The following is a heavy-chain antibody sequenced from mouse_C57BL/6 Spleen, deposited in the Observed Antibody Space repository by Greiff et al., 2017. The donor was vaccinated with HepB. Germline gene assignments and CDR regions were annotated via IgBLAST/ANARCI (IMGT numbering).Heavy chain of an antibody. D-gene: IGHD2-4*01. CDR2: INPSSGYT. J-gene: IGHJ4*01. CDR3: ARIIDYDEGAMDY. CDR1: GYTFTSYW. Sequence: QVHVKQSGAELAKPGASVKLSCKASGYTFTSYWMHWVKQRPGQGLEWIGYINPSSGYTKYNQKFKDKATLTADKSSSTAYMQLSSLTYEDSAVYYCARIIDYDEGAMDYWGQGTSVTVSS. V-gene: IGHV1-7*01.